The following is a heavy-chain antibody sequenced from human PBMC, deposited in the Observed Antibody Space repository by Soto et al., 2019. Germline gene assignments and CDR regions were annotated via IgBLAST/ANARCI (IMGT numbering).Heavy chain of an antibody. CDR1: GGSISSGGYY. D-gene: IGHD4-17*01. V-gene: IGHV4-31*03. Sequence: PSETLSLTCTVSGGSISSGGYYWSWIRQHPGKGLEWIGYIYYSGSTYYNPSLKSRVTISVDTSKNQFSLKLSSVTAADTAVYYCARDRLYDYAHAIDYWGQGTLVTSPQ. CDR3: ARDRLYDYAHAIDY. J-gene: IGHJ4*02. CDR2: IYYSGST.